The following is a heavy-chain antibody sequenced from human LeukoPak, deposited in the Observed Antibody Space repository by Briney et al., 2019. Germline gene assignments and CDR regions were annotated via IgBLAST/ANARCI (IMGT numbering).Heavy chain of an antibody. CDR1: GFTFSNAW. CDR3: TTDPLHREVY. CDR2: IKSKIDGGTT. D-gene: IGHD4-11*01. J-gene: IGHJ4*02. V-gene: IGHV3-15*01. Sequence: GGSLRLSCAASGFTFSNAWMSWVRQAPGKGLEWVGRIKSKIDGGTTDYAAPVKGRFTISRDDSKNTLYLQMNSLKTEDTAVYYCTTDPLHREVYWGQGALVTVSS.